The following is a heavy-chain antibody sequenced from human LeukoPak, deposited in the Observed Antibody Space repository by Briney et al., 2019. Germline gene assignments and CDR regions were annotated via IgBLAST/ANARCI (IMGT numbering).Heavy chain of an antibody. CDR1: GFTFGSSA. CDR2: IGSSGGST. D-gene: IGHD3/OR15-3a*01. V-gene: IGHV3-23*01. J-gene: IGHJ4*02. Sequence: GGSLRLSCAASGFTFGSSAMSWVRQAPGKGLEWVSLIGSSGGSTNYADSVKGRFTISRDNSKNTLYLQMNSLTAEDTAVYYCAKSLWAGRYYFEYWGQGALVTVSS. CDR3: AKSLWAGRYYFEY.